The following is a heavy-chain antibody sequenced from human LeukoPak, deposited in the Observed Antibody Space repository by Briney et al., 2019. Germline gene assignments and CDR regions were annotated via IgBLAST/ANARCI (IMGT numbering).Heavy chain of an antibody. D-gene: IGHD2-2*01. Sequence: SETLSLTCAVYGGSFSGYYWSWIRQPPGKGLEWIGEINHSGSTNYNPSLESRVTISVDTSKNQFSLKLSSVTAADTAVYYCASAGYCSSTSCYPRRYFDYWGQGTLVTVSS. V-gene: IGHV4-34*01. CDR3: ASAGYCSSTSCYPRRYFDY. CDR1: GGSFSGYY. CDR2: INHSGST. J-gene: IGHJ4*02.